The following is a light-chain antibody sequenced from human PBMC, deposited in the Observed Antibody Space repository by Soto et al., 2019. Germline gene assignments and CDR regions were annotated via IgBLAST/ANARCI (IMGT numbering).Light chain of an antibody. J-gene: IGKJ1*01. CDR2: GAS. V-gene: IGKV3-20*01. CDR1: QSVGSSN. CDR3: QQQGEQKT. Sequence: EIVLTQSPGTLSLSPGERATLSCRASQSVGSSNLAWYQQKPGQAPRLLIYGASTRATGIPDRFSGSGSGTDFTLTINRLEPEDFAVYYCQQQGEQKTCGKGTQVEIK.